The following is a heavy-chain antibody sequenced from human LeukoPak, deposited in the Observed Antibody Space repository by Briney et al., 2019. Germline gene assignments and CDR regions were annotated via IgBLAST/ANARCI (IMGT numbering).Heavy chain of an antibody. Sequence: GGSLRVSCAASGFTFSSYGMSWVRQAPGKGLEWVSTISDSGGNTYYADSVKGRFTISRDNSKNTLYLQINSLRAEDTAVYYCAKDLNWGGRWGQGTLITVSS. CDR3: AKDLNWGGR. V-gene: IGHV3-23*01. D-gene: IGHD7-27*01. CDR2: ISDSGGNT. CDR1: GFTFSSYG. J-gene: IGHJ4*02.